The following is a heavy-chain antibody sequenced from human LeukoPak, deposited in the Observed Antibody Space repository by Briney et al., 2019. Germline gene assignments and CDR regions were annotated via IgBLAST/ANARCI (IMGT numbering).Heavy chain of an antibody. CDR3: ARAPGAARPPERDFFGYSSYYMDV. Sequence: ASVKVSCKASGGTFDSYAITWVRQARGQGLEWMGGIIPIFGTANYAQKFQGRVTITADKSTSTAYMELNSLTSDDTAVYYCARAPGAARPPERDFFGYSSYYMDVWGKGTTVTVSS. CDR1: GGTFDSYA. J-gene: IGHJ6*03. V-gene: IGHV1-69*06. CDR2: IIPIFGTA. D-gene: IGHD6-6*01.